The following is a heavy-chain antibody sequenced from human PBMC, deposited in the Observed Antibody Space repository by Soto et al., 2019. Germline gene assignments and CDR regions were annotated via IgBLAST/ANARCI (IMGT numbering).Heavy chain of an antibody. CDR1: GFTFSSYG. D-gene: IGHD2-2*01. V-gene: IGHV3-33*01. CDR2: IWYDGSNK. CDR3: ARALQLKSESSSFDY. J-gene: IGHJ4*02. Sequence: QVQLVESGGGVVQPGRSLRLSCAASGFTFSSYGMHWVRQAPGKGLEWVAVIWYDGSNKYYADSVKGRFTISRDNSKNALYLQMNSLRAEDTAVYYCARALQLKSESSSFDYWGQGTLVTVSS.